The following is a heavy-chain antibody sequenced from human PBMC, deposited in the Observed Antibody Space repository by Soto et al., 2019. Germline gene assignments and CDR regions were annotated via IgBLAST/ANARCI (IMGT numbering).Heavy chain of an antibody. CDR2: IYTSGST. CDR1: GGSISSYY. D-gene: IGHD4-17*01. Sequence: TSETLSLTCTVSGGSISSYYWSWIRQPAGKGLEWIGRIYTSGSTNYNPSLKSRVTMSVGTSKNQFSLKLSSVTAADTAVYYCARAPLSYDYGDFLDYWGQGTLVTVSS. CDR3: ARAPLSYDYGDFLDY. V-gene: IGHV4-4*07. J-gene: IGHJ4*02.